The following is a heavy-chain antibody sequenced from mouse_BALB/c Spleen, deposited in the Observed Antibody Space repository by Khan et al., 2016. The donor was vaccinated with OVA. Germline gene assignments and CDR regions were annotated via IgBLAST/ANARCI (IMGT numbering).Heavy chain of an antibody. CDR3: IRRGLCGIFVY. Sequence: VQLQESGAELANPGASVKMSCKASGYTFTSYWMHWVKQRPGQGLEWIGYINPSTGYTEYNQKFKDKATLTTDKSSSTAYMQLSSLTSEDSAVYYCIRRGLCGIFVYWGQGTLVTVSA. CDR1: GYTFTSYW. CDR2: INPSTGYT. J-gene: IGHJ3*01. V-gene: IGHV1-7*01. D-gene: IGHD1-1*02.